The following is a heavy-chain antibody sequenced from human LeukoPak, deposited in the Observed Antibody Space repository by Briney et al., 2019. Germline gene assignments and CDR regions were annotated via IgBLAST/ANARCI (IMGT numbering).Heavy chain of an antibody. Sequence: GGSLRLSCAASGFTFSSYSMSWVRQAPGKGLEWVSSISSSSSYIYYADSVKVRFTISRDNAKNSLYLQMNSLRAEDTAVYYCARGGMVTIFGVADYWGQGTLVTVSS. CDR2: ISSSSSYI. J-gene: IGHJ4*02. CDR3: ARGGMVTIFGVADY. D-gene: IGHD3-3*01. V-gene: IGHV3-21*01. CDR1: GFTFSSYS.